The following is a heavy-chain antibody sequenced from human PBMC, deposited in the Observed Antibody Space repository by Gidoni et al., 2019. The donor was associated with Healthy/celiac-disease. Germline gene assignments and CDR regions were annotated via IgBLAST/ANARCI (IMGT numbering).Heavy chain of an antibody. J-gene: IGHJ4*02. Sequence: QVQLQQWGAGLLKPSETLSLTCAVYGGSFSGSYWTWLRQHPGKGLEWIGEINHSGSTNYNPSLKSRVTISVDTPKNQFSLKLSSVTAADTAVYYCARCCGGHYYYDSSGYENEVAVDYWGQGTLVTVSS. D-gene: IGHD3-22*01. CDR2: INHSGST. CDR3: ARCCGGHYYYDSSGYENEVAVDY. V-gene: IGHV4-34*01. CDR1: GGSFSGSY.